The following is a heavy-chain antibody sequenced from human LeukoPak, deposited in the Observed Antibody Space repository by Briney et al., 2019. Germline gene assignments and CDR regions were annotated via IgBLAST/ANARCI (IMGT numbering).Heavy chain of an antibody. J-gene: IGHJ6*03. CDR2: IWYDGSNK. Sequence: GRSLRLSCAASGFTFSSYGMHWVRQAPGKGLEWVAGIWYDGSNKYYADSVKGRFAISRDNSQNTLYLQMNSLRAEETAVYYCARWIRELKGRYYYMDVWGKGTTVTVSS. V-gene: IGHV3-33*01. D-gene: IGHD1-7*01. CDR1: GFTFSSYG. CDR3: ARWIRELKGRYYYMDV.